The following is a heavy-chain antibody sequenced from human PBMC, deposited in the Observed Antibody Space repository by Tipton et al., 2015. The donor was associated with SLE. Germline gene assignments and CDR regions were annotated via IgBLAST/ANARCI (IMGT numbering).Heavy chain of an antibody. D-gene: IGHD3-10*01. V-gene: IGHV4-39*07. CDR3: VRGGGFTSGRWFDP. CDR1: GDSIGSSGYY. Sequence: TLSLTCTVSGDSIGSSGYYWGWIRQPPGKGLEWIGSIFYTGTTNYSPSLKSRVTISLDTSKNQFSLKLSSVTAADTAVYFCVRGGGFTSGRWFDPWGQGTLVTVSA. CDR2: IFYTGTT. J-gene: IGHJ5*02.